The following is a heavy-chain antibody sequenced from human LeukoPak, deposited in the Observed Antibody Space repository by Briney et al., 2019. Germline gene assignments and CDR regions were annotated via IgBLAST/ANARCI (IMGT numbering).Heavy chain of an antibody. D-gene: IGHD3-10*01. V-gene: IGHV3-21*01. CDR3: AGSITMVRGQ. J-gene: IGHJ4*02. CDR2: ISSSSSYI. Sequence: GGSLRLSCTGVGFNFGDYGLSWVRQAPGKGLEWVSSISSSSSYIYYADSVKGRFTISRDNAKNSLYLQMNSLRAEDTAVYYCAGSITMVRGQWGQGTLVTVSS. CDR1: GFNFGDYG.